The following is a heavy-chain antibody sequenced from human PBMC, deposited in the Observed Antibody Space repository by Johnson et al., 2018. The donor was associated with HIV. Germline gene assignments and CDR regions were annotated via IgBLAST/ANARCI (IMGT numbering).Heavy chain of an antibody. CDR1: VFTFSNYA. Sequence: VQLVESGGGVVQPGRSLRLSCAASVFTFSNYAMHWVRQAPGKGLEWVAVISFDGNNKYYADSVKGRLTISRDNSKNSLFLQMNSLRAEDTAVYYCARARGWEYAFDLWGQGTMVTVSS. CDR3: ARARGWEYAFDL. V-gene: IGHV3-30*04. CDR2: ISFDGNNK. D-gene: IGHD1-26*01. J-gene: IGHJ3*01.